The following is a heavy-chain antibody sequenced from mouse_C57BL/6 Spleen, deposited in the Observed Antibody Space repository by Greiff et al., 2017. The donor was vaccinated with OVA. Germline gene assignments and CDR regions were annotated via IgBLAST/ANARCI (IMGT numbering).Heavy chain of an antibody. D-gene: IGHD2-3*01. J-gene: IGHJ4*01. CDR1: GFSFNTYA. V-gene: IGHV10-1*01. Sequence: EVKLLESGGGLVQPKGSLKLSCAASGFSFNTYAMNWVRQAPGKGLEWVARIRSKSNNYATYYADSVKDRFTISRDDSESMLYLQMNNLKTEDTAMYYCVRQGLYDGYSYYYAMDYWGQGTSVTVSS. CDR3: VRQGLYDGYSYYYAMDY. CDR2: IRSKSNNYAT.